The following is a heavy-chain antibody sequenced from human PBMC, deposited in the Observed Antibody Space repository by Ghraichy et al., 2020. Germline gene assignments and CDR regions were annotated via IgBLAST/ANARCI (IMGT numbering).Heavy chain of an antibody. V-gene: IGHV4-61*01. CDR1: GGSVSSGSYY. D-gene: IGHD3-3*01. CDR2: IYYSGST. CDR3: AREPILEWLSPYYGMDV. J-gene: IGHJ6*02. Sequence: SETLSLTCTVSGGSVSSGSYYWSWIRQPPGKGLEWIGYIYYSGSTNYNPSLKSRVTISVDTSKNQFSLKLSSVTAADTAVYYCAREPILEWLSPYYGMDVWGQGTTVTVSS.